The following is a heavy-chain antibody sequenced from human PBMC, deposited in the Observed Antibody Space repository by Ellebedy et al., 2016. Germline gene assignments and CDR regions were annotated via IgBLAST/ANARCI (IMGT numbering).Heavy chain of an antibody. CDR3: ARVGSLDSYDILTGYYKRVDNKPQYYFDY. Sequence: SETLSLTCTVSGGSISSGGYYWSWIRQHAGKGLEWIGYIYYSGSTYYNPSLKSRATISVDTSKNQLSLKLSSVTAADTAVYYCARVGSLDSYDILTGYYKRVDNKPQYYFDYWGQGTLVTVSS. CDR1: GGSISSGGYY. J-gene: IGHJ4*02. CDR2: IYYSGST. D-gene: IGHD3-9*01. V-gene: IGHV4-31*03.